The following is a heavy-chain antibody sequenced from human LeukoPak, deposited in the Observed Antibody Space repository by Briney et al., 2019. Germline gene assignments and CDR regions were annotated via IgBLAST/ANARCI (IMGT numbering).Heavy chain of an antibody. CDR1: EFTLSTSGMC. CDR2: IDWDDDK. CDR3: ARMITLSNGRYSSKTLDY. J-gene: IGHJ4*02. V-gene: IGHV2-70*11. D-gene: IGHD5-18*01. Sequence: SGPTLVNPTQTLTLTCTFSEFTLSTSGMCVSWIRQPPGKALEWLARIDWDDDKYYSTSLKTRLTISKDTSKNQVVLTMTNMDPVDTATYYCARMITLSNGRYSSKTLDYWGQGTLVTVSS.